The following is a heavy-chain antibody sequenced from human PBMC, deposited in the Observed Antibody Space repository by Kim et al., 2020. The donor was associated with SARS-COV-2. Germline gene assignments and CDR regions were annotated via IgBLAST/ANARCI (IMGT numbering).Heavy chain of an antibody. CDR3: AKEGRAYYYDSSGYYGSAAEYFQH. D-gene: IGHD3-22*01. V-gene: IGHV3-23*01. J-gene: IGHJ1*01. CDR2: ISGSGGST. Sequence: GGSLRLSCAASGFTFSSYVMSWVRQAPGKGLEWVSAISGSGGSTYYADSVKGRFTISRDNSKNTLYLQMNSLRAEDTAVYYCAKEGRAYYYDSSGYYGSAAEYFQHGGQGTLVTVSS. CDR1: GFTFSSYV.